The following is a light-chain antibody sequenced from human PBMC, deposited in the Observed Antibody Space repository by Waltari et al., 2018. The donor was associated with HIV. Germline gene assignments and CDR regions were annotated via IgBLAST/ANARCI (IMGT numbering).Light chain of an antibody. CDR2: DVS. CDR3: SSYTSSSTNV. J-gene: IGLJ1*01. V-gene: IGLV2-14*03. Sequence: QSALTQPASVSGSPGQSITISCTGPRSDVGGYNYVSWYQQHPGKVPKLMIYDVSNRPSGVSNRFSGSKSGNTASLTISGLQAEDEADYYCSSYTSSSTNVFGTGTKVTVL. CDR1: RSDVGGYNY.